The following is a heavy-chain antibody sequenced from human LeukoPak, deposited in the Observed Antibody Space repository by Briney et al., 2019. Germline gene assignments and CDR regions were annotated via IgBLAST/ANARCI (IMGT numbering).Heavy chain of an antibody. CDR2: ISGSGDST. CDR3: ARGPRYSSGWYEDH. V-gene: IGHV3-23*01. J-gene: IGHJ4*02. Sequence: GGSLRLSCAASGFTFSTYAVNWVRQAPGKGLEWVATISGSGDSTYYAHSVKGRFTISRDNSKDTLYLQMNSLRAEDTAVYYCARGPRYSSGWYEDHWGQGTLVTVSS. CDR1: GFTFSTYA. D-gene: IGHD6-19*01.